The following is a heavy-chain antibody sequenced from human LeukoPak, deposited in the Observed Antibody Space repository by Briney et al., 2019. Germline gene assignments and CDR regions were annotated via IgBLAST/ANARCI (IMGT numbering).Heavy chain of an antibody. Sequence: PSQTLSLTCTVSGGSISSGGYYWSWIRQHPGKGLEWFGYIYYSGTTYYNPSLKGRVTISVDTSKNLFSLKLNSVTAADTAVYYCARESTVTRPSFDYWGQGTLVTVSS. J-gene: IGHJ4*02. CDR2: IYYSGTT. CDR1: GGSISSGGYY. D-gene: IGHD4-17*01. V-gene: IGHV4-31*03. CDR3: ARESTVTRPSFDY.